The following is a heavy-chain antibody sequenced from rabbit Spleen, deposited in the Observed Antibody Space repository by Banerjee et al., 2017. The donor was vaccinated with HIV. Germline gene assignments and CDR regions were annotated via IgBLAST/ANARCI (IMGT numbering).Heavy chain of an antibody. J-gene: IGHJ4*01. D-gene: IGHD7-1*01. Sequence: QEQLEESGGGLVKPEGFLTLTCKASGFDLSSYYFMCWVRQAPGKGLEWIACIYDGSNGNTYYASWAKGRFTISKTSSTVDLKMTSLTAADTATYFCARYDVDSYSAYTNGRGFNLWGQGTLVTVS. CDR3: ARYDVDSYSAYTNGRGFNL. CDR1: GFDLSSYYF. V-gene: IGHV1S45*01. CDR2: IYDGSNGNT.